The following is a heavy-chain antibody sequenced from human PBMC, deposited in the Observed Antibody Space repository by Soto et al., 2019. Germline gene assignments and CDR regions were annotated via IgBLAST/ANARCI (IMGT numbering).Heavy chain of an antibody. Sequence: SETLSLTCTVSGGSISSGDYYWSWIRQPPGKGLEWIGYIYYSGSTKYNPSLKSRVTISVDTSRNQFSLKLSSVTAADTAVYYCARARVGASSFDYWGQGTLVTVSS. J-gene: IGHJ4*02. CDR1: GGSISSGDYY. V-gene: IGHV4-61*08. D-gene: IGHD1-26*01. CDR3: ARARVGASSFDY. CDR2: IYYSGST.